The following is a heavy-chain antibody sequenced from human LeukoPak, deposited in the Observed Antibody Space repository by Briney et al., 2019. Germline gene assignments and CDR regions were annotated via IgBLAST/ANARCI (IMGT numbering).Heavy chain of an antibody. D-gene: IGHD3-3*01. Sequence: PGGSLRLSCAASGFTFSNYWMHWVRQAPGKGPVWVSRINTDGNITTYADSVKGRFTISRDSAKNALYLQMNSLRAEDTAVYYCARGSGYYKWGQGTLVTVSS. J-gene: IGHJ4*02. CDR3: ARGSGYYK. CDR2: INTDGNIT. CDR1: GFTFSNYW. V-gene: IGHV3-74*01.